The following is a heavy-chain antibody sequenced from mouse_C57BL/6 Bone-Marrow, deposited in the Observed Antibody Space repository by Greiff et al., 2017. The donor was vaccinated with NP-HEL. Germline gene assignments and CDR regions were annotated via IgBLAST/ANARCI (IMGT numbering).Heavy chain of an antibody. D-gene: IGHD2-4*01. CDR1: GFSLTSYG. Sequence: VQRVESGPGLVQPSQSLSITCTVSGFSLTSYGVHWVRQPPGKGLEWLGVIWSGGSTDYNAAFISRLSISKDNSKSQVFFKMNSLQADDTAIYYCALGLRREYYYAMDYWGQGTSVTVSS. CDR3: ALGLRREYYYAMDY. J-gene: IGHJ4*01. CDR2: IWSGGST. V-gene: IGHV2-4*01.